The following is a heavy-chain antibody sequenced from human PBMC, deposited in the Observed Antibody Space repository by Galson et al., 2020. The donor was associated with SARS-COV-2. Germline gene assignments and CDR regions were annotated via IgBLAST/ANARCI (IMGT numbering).Heavy chain of an antibody. CDR1: GFTFSSYG. D-gene: IGHD3-22*01. V-gene: IGHV3-33*01. Sequence: GGSLRLSCAASGFTFSSYGMHWVRQAPGKGLEWVAVIWYDGSNKYYADSVKGRFTISRDNSKNTLYLQMNSLRAEDTAVYYCARESTYDSSGYALSFDYWGQGTLVTVSS. CDR2: IWYDGSNK. CDR3: ARESTYDSSGYALSFDY. J-gene: IGHJ4*02.